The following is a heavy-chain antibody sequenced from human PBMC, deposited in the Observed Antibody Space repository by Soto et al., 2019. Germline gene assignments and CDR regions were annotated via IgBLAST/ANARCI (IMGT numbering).Heavy chain of an antibody. D-gene: IGHD2-21*02. CDR1: GASITGSSY. CDR3: ARQRTSVVTQAYFDV. CDR2: IYYSGST. J-gene: IGHJ4*02. V-gene: IGHV4-39*01. Sequence: SETLSLTCTVSGASITGSSYWGWIRQPPGKGLEWIGSIYYSGSTYNNPSLRSRVSMSIDTSKDQFSLKLKSVTAADTALYFCARQRTSVVTQAYFDVWGPGSLVTVSS.